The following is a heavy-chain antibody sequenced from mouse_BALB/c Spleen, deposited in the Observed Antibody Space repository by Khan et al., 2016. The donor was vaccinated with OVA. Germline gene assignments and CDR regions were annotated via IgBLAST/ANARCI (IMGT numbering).Heavy chain of an antibody. Sequence: EVKLLESGPGLVKPSQSLSLTCTVTGYSITSGYGWSWIRQFPGNKLEWMGYISYSGSTTYNPSLKSRISITRDTSKNQFFLQLNSVTTEDTATYYCARTARINYWGQGTTLTVSS. D-gene: IGHD1-2*01. CDR2: ISYSGST. CDR1: GYSITSGYG. J-gene: IGHJ2*01. CDR3: ARTARINY. V-gene: IGHV3-2*02.